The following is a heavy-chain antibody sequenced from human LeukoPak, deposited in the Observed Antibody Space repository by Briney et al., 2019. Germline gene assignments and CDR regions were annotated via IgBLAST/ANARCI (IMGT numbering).Heavy chain of an antibody. CDR1: GFTFTNYY. D-gene: IGHD2-8*02. Sequence: ASVKVSCKASGFTFTNYYMHWVRQAPGQGLECMGLINPSGSSTNYAQKFRGRVTMTRDTSTTTVYMELSSLRSEDTAVYYCAREESGGYFDYGGQGTLVTVSS. CDR2: INPSGSST. J-gene: IGHJ4*02. CDR3: AREESGGYFDY. V-gene: IGHV1-46*01.